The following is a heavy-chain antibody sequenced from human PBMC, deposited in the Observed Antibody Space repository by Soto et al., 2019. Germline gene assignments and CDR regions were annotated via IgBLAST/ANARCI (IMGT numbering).Heavy chain of an antibody. CDR2: VSPDHGNA. CDR1: GYTFTNYD. D-gene: IGHD2-21*02. CDR3: EVTAAGY. V-gene: IGHV1-8*01. Sequence: QVQVVQSKAEVKKPGASVKVSCKTSGYTFTNYDINWVRQAPGQGLEWMGWVSPDHGNAGYAPQFHGRNTMTSDTSTSTLNMELNNLSSDDTAVSFCEVTAAGYWGQGTMVTVSS. J-gene: IGHJ4*02.